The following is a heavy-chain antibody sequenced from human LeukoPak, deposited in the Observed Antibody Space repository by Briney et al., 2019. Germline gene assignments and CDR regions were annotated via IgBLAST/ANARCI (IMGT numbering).Heavy chain of an antibody. CDR2: IKSKTDGGTT. CDR1: GFTVSSNF. V-gene: IGHV3-15*01. J-gene: IGHJ4*02. CDR3: TTEAGDD. Sequence: GGSLRLSCAAPGFTVSSNFRSWVRQAPGKGLEWVGHIKSKTDGGTTDYAAPVKGRFTISRDDSKNTLYLQMDSLKTEDAAVYDCTTEAGDDWGQGTLVTVSS. D-gene: IGHD5-24*01.